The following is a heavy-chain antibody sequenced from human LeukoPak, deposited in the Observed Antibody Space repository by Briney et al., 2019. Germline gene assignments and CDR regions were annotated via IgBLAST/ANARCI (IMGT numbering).Heavy chain of an antibody. D-gene: IGHD4-17*01. J-gene: IGHJ4*02. Sequence: GRSLRLSCTASGFTFGDYAMSWVRQAPGKGLEWVGFIRSKAYGGTTEYAASVKGRFTISRDDSKSIAYQQMNSLKTEDTAVYYCTRDKGTTGPYYFDYWGQGTLVTVSS. CDR3: TRDKGTTGPYYFDY. CDR2: IRSKAYGGTT. V-gene: IGHV3-49*04. CDR1: GFTFGDYA.